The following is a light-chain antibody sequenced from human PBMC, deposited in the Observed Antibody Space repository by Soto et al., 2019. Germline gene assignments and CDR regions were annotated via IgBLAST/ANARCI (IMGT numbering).Light chain of an antibody. CDR3: QSYDSSLSGYV. V-gene: IGLV1-40*01. CDR2: GNS. Sequence: QSVLTQPPSVSGAPGQRVTISCTGSSSNIGAGYDVHWYQQLPGTAPKLLIYGNSNRPSGVPDRFSGSKSGTSASLAITGLQAADEADYYCQSYDSSLSGYVFGTGTSSPS. CDR1: SSNIGAGYD. J-gene: IGLJ1*01.